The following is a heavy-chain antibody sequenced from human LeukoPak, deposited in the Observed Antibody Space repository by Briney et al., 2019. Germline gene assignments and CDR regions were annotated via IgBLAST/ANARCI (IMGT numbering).Heavy chain of an antibody. CDR1: GFTLSTYS. Sequence: GGSLRLSCAGSGFTLSTYSMNWVRQAPGKGLEWVSYINSSSPTLHYADSVEGRFTISRDNAKNSLYLQMNSLITEDTAVYYCARVKLVVVPAAMGEDHYYMDVWGKGTTVTVSS. CDR3: ARVKLVVVPAAMGEDHYYMDV. CDR2: INSSSPTL. J-gene: IGHJ6*03. D-gene: IGHD2-2*01. V-gene: IGHV3-48*01.